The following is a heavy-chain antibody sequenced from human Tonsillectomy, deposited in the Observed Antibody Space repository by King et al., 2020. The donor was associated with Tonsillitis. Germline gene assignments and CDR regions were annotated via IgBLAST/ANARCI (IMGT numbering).Heavy chain of an antibody. CDR3: ARGEYSYGFWFDP. CDR1: GGSISSGSNY. D-gene: IGHD5-18*01. V-gene: IGHV4-61*02. CDR2: IYTSGST. Sequence: QLQESGPGLVKPSQTLSLTCTVSGGSISSGSNYWSWIRQPAGKGVEWIGRIYTSGSTNYNPSLKSRVTISVDTSKNQFSLKLSSVTAADTAVYYCARGEYSYGFWFDPWGQGTLVTVSS. J-gene: IGHJ5*02.